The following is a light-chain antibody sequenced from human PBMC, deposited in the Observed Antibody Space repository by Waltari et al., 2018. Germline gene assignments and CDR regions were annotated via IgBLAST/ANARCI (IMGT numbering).Light chain of an antibody. Sequence: QSVLTQPPSVSAAPGQKVTISCSGNNSNIGNNYVSWYKQFPGNAPKLPHQENYERPSGIPDRFSGSKSGTSATLAITGLQTGDEAEYYCGTWDSSLSAGVFGGGTKLTVL. V-gene: IGLV1-51*02. CDR1: NSNIGNNY. CDR3: GTWDSSLSAGV. CDR2: ENY. J-gene: IGLJ3*02.